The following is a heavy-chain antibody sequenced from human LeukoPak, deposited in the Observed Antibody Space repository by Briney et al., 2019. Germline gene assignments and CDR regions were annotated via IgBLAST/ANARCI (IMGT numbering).Heavy chain of an antibody. CDR1: GDSVSSNNAA. J-gene: IGHJ6*02. CDR2: TYYRSKWYN. V-gene: IGHV6-1*01. CDR3: ARGVTTDTSGYDYHGMDV. D-gene: IGHD4-11*01. Sequence: SQTLSLTCAISGDSVSSNNAAWNWIMQSPSRGLEWLGRTYYRSKWYNEYAESVKSRVTVYADTSKSQFSLQLRSMTPEDTAVYYCARGVTTDTSGYDYHGMDVWGQGTTVTVSS.